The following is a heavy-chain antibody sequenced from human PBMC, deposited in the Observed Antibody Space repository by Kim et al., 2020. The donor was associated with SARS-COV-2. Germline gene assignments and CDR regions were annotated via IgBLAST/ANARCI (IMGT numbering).Heavy chain of an antibody. V-gene: IGHV3-7*01. CDR2: IKQDGSEK. Sequence: GGSLRLSCAASGFTLSSYWMSWVRQAPGKGLEWVANIKQDGSEKYYVDSVKGRFTISRDNAKNSLYLQMNSLRAEDTAVYYCARDHNWNDGAFDIWGQGTMVTVFS. CDR3: ARDHNWNDGAFDI. D-gene: IGHD1-1*01. J-gene: IGHJ3*02. CDR1: GFTLSSYW.